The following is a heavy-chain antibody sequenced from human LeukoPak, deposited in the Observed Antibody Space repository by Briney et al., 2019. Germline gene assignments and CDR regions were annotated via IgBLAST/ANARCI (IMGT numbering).Heavy chain of an antibody. CDR3: ARGQLKMDTDAFDI. V-gene: IGHV3-48*03. J-gene: IGHJ3*02. Sequence: GGSLRLSCAASGFTFSNYEMNWVRQAPGKGREWASYISGSGRTIYYADSVKGRLTISRDNAKNSLYLQMNSLRIEDTAVYHCARGQLKMDTDAFDIWGQGTVVTVSS. D-gene: IGHD5-18*01. CDR1: GFTFSNYE. CDR2: ISGSGRTI.